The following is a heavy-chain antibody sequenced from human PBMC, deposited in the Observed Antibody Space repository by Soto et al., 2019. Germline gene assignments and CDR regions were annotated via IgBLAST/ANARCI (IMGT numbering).Heavy chain of an antibody. CDR1: GGTFSNYA. D-gene: IGHD6-19*01. CDR3: ARVEAVADLYNYRGLDV. V-gene: IGHV1-69*12. J-gene: IGHJ6*02. Sequence: QVQLVQSGAEVKKPGSSVKVSCKVSGGTFSNYAIDWVRLAPGHGLEWMGGIVPIFGTTYYTQKFQGRAKIIADDSRTTAYLEMSSLRSEDTAIYYCARVEAVADLYNYRGLDVWGQGTAVTVSS. CDR2: IVPIFGTT.